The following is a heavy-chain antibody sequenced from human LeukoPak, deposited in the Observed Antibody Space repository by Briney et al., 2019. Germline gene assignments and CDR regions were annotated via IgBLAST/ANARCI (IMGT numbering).Heavy chain of an antibody. Sequence: GPSVKVSCKASGYTFTHYRISWVRQAPGQEREGMEWISAYNGYTHYAQQLQGRVTMTTDTSTGTAYRELRRLTSDDTAVYYCARFSSGSGRYYYFDYWGQGTLVTVSS. CDR1: GYTFTHYR. CDR2: ISAYNGYT. CDR3: ARFSSGSGRYYYFDY. V-gene: IGHV1-18*01. J-gene: IGHJ4*02. D-gene: IGHD3-10*01.